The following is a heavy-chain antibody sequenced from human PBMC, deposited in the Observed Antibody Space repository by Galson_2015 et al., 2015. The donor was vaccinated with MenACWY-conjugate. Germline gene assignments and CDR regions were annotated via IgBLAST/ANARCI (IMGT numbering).Heavy chain of an antibody. CDR2: ISASGGIT. Sequence: SLRLSCAASGFTLSNYAMTWVRQAPGKGLEWVSTISASGGITNYADSVKGRFTISRGNYDKTLYLQMNNLRAEDTAVYYCAKDLWARESSYGPFEYWGQGTLVTFSS. CDR1: GFTLSNYA. D-gene: IGHD5-18*01. J-gene: IGHJ4*02. CDR3: AKDLWARESSYGPFEY. V-gene: IGHV3-23*01.